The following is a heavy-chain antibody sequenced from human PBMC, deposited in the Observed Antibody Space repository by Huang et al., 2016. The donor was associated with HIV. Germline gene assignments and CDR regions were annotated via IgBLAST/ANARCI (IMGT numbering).Heavy chain of an antibody. CDR3: AREKAADSAWYGVYYFDY. CDR1: GGSFSGSY. D-gene: IGHD6-19*01. V-gene: IGHV4-34*01. CDR2: INHIGKT. J-gene: IGHJ4*02. Sequence: QVQLRQWGAGLVKPSETLSLTCAVYGGSFSGSYWTWIRHSPGKGLEWIGEINHIGKTNYQPSLKSRVTIAKDTAKNQFSLQLTSVSAADTGAYFCAREKAADSAWYGVYYFDYWGEGALVTVTS.